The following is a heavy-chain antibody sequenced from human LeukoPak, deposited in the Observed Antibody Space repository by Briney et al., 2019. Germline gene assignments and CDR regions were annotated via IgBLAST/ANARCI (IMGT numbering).Heavy chain of an antibody. CDR3: PSHPTVTTAPLYYYMDV. CDR2: IIPIFGTA. J-gene: IGHJ6*03. V-gene: IGHV1-69*05. D-gene: IGHD3-22*01. CDR1: GGTFSSYA. Sequence: VASVKVSCMASGGTFSSYAISWVRPAPGQGLEWMGGIIPIFGTANYAQKFQGRVTITTDESTSTAYMERSSLRSADTAVYYCPSHPTVTTAPLYYYMDVWGKGTTVTVSS.